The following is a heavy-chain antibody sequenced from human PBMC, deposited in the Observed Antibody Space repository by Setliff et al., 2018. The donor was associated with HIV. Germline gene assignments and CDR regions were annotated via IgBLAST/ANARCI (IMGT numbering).Heavy chain of an antibody. Sequence: ASVKVSCKASGYTCTGYYMHWVRQAPGHGLEWMGRINPNSGGTNYAQKIQGRVTMTRDTSISAAYMELSSLRSDDTAVYYCASGKYYDSSGYRDYWGQGTLVTVSS. J-gene: IGHJ4*02. CDR1: GYTCTGYY. D-gene: IGHD3-22*01. V-gene: IGHV1-2*06. CDR3: ASGKYYDSSGYRDY. CDR2: INPNSGGT.